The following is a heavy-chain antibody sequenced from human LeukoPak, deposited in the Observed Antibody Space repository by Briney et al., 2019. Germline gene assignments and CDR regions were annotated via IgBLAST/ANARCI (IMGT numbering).Heavy chain of an antibody. V-gene: IGHV1-8*01. D-gene: IGHD5-18*01. Sequence: ASVKVSCMASGYTFTSCDINWVRQTXGQGLEWMGWTNPNSGNTGYGQKFQGRVTITRNTSISTAYMELTGLRSDDTAMYYCARAKGGGLRDYLGQGTLVTVSS. J-gene: IGHJ4*02. CDR2: TNPNSGNT. CDR3: ARAKGGGLRDY. CDR1: GYTFTSCD.